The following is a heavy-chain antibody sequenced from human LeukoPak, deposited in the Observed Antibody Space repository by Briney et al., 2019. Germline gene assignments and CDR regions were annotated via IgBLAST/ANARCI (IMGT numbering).Heavy chain of an antibody. CDR2: ISWNSGSI. CDR3: ARGLSGYSSPGY. D-gene: IGHD6-13*01. V-gene: IGHV3-9*01. J-gene: IGHJ4*02. Sequence: GRSLRLSCAASGFTFDDYAMHWVRQAPGKGLEWVSGISWNSGSIGYADSVKGRFTISRDNSKNTLYLQMNSLRAEDTALYYCARGLSGYSSPGYWGQGTLVTVSS. CDR1: GFTFDDYA.